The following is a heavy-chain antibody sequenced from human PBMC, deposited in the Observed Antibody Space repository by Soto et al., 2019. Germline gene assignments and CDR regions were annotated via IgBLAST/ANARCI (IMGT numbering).Heavy chain of an antibody. J-gene: IGHJ5*02. D-gene: IGHD2-2*01. Sequence: ASVKVSCKASGYTFTSYAMHWVRQAPGQRLEWMGWINAGNGNTKYSQKFQGRVTITRDTSASTAYMELSSLRSEDTAVYYCASRYQYCSSTSCYRSHWFDPWGQGTLVTVS. V-gene: IGHV1-3*01. CDR3: ASRYQYCSSTSCYRSHWFDP. CDR2: INAGNGNT. CDR1: GYTFTSYA.